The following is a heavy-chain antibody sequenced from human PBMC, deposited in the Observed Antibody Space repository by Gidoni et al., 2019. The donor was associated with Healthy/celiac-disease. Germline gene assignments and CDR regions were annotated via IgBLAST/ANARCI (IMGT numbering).Heavy chain of an antibody. Sequence: QVQLVQSGAEVKKPGSSVKVSCKASGGTFSSYAISWVRQAPGPGLEWMGGIIPIFGTANYAQKFQGRVTITADKSTSTAYMELSSLRSEDTAVYYCARDGRYCSGGSCRAPWYFDLWGRGTLVTVSS. CDR3: ARDGRYCSGGSCRAPWYFDL. CDR2: IIPIFGTA. CDR1: GGTFSSYA. J-gene: IGHJ2*01. D-gene: IGHD2-15*01. V-gene: IGHV1-69*06.